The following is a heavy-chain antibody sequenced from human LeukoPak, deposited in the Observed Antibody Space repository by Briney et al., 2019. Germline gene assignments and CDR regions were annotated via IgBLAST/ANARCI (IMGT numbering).Heavy chain of an antibody. J-gene: IGHJ6*03. CDR3: AKVGPGYTYKSFYMDV. CDR2: INQDGSEK. Sequence: PGGSLSLSCAASGFTLSSYRMNWVRQAPEQGQDWVANINQDGSEKYYVDSVKGRFTISRDNSQNTLYLQMNSLRDEDTAVYYCAKVGPGYTYKSFYMDVWGKGTAVTVSS. D-gene: IGHD5-18*01. V-gene: IGHV3-7*01. CDR1: GFTLSSYR.